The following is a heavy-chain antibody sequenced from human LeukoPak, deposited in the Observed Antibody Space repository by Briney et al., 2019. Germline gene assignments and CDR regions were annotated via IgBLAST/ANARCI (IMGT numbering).Heavy chain of an antibody. Sequence: SETLSLTCTVSGGSISSYYWSWIRQPPGKGLEWIGYIYYSGSTNYKPSLKSRVTISVDTSKNQFSLKLSSVTAADTAVYYCARGDPAAGIVEYFQHWGQGTLVTVSS. CDR1: GGSISSYY. V-gene: IGHV4-59*01. D-gene: IGHD6-13*01. J-gene: IGHJ1*01. CDR2: IYYSGST. CDR3: ARGDPAAGIVEYFQH.